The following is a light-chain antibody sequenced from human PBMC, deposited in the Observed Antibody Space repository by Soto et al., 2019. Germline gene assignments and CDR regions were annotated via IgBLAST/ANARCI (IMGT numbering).Light chain of an antibody. CDR2: GAS. Sequence: EIVLTQSPGTLSLSPGERATLSCRASQSVSSSYLAWYQQKPGQAPRLLIYGASSRATGIPDRFSGSGSGTDFTLTISRLEPEDVAVYYCQQYGIAPRTFGQGTQGDIK. CDR3: QQYGIAPRT. J-gene: IGKJ1*01. V-gene: IGKV3-20*01. CDR1: QSVSSSY.